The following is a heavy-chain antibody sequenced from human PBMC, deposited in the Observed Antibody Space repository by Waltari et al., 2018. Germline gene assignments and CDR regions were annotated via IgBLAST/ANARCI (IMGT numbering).Heavy chain of an antibody. J-gene: IGHJ4*02. CDR2: IYYSGST. CDR1: GGSISSYY. Sequence: QVQLQQWGAGLLKPSETLSLTCTVSGGSISSYYWSWIRQPPGKGLEWIGSIYYSGSTYDNPSRKSRVTISVDTSKNQCSLKSSSVTAADTAVYYCARHPHTAMDNFDYWGQGTLVTVSS. D-gene: IGHD5-18*01. CDR3: ARHPHTAMDNFDY. V-gene: IGHV4-59*05.